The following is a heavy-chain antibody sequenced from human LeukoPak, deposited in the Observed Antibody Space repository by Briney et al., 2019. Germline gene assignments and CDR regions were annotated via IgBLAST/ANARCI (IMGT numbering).Heavy chain of an antibody. Sequence: GGSLRLSCAASGSTFSSYAMSWVRQAPGKGLEWVAAISGSGGSTYYADSVKGRFTISRDNSKNTLYLQMNSLRAEDTAVYYCAKTYSSSWYGLLDYWGPGTLVTVSS. CDR1: GSTFSSYA. V-gene: IGHV3-23*01. CDR3: AKTYSSSWYGLLDY. CDR2: ISGSGGST. D-gene: IGHD6-13*01. J-gene: IGHJ4*02.